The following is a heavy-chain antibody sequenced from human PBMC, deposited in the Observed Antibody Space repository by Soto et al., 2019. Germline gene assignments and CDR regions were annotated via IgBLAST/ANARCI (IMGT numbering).Heavy chain of an antibody. V-gene: IGHV1-18*01. CDR3: ARDSPPVDY. J-gene: IGHJ4*02. Sequence: QVQLVQSGAEVKKPGASVKVSCKASGYTFTSYGISWVRQAPGQGLEWMGWISAYNGNTKYAQKXQXXXTXXTDTSTSTAYMELRSLRSDDTAVYYCARDSPPVDYWGQGTLVTVSS. CDR2: ISAYNGNT. CDR1: GYTFTSYG.